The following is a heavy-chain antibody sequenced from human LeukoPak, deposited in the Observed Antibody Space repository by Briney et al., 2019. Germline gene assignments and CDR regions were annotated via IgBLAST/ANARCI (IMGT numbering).Heavy chain of an antibody. CDR3: ARGKTSQNIVTRKTYNWFDP. CDR1: GFSFDDYA. J-gene: IGHJ5*02. CDR2: ISWNSGNI. V-gene: IGHV3-9*01. Sequence: GGSLRLSCAASGFSFDDYAMHWVRQAPGKGLEWVSGISWNSGNIGYADSVKGRFTISRDNAKNSLYLQMKSLRAEDTAVYYCARGKTSQNIVTRKTYNWFDPWGQGTLVTVSS. D-gene: IGHD2/OR15-2a*01.